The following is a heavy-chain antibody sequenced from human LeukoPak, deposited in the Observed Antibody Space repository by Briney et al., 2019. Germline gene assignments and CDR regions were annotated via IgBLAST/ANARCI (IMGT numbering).Heavy chain of an antibody. Sequence: KPPETLSLTCTVSGGSISSYYWSWIRQPPGKGLEWIGYIYYSGSTNYNPSLKSRVTISVDTSKNQFSLKLSSVTAAETAVYYCARLRFLEWSPIDYWGQGTLVTVSS. CDR3: ARLRFLEWSPIDY. CDR2: IYYSGST. D-gene: IGHD3-3*01. J-gene: IGHJ4*02. CDR1: GGSISSYY. V-gene: IGHV4-59*08.